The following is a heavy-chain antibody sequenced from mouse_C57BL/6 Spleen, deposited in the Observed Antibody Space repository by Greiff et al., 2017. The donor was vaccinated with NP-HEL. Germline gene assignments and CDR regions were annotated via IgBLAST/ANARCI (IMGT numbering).Heavy chain of an antibody. V-gene: IGHV10-1*01. D-gene: IGHD2-4*01. CDR3: VRHYDYDGFAY. J-gene: IGHJ3*01. CDR2: IRSKSNNYAT. Sequence: EVNLVESGGGLVQPKGSLKLSCAASGFSFNTYAMNWVRQAPGKGLEWVARIRSKSNNYATYYADSVKDRFTISRDDSESMLYLQMNNLKTEDTAMYYCVRHYDYDGFAYWGQGTLVTVSA. CDR1: GFSFNTYA.